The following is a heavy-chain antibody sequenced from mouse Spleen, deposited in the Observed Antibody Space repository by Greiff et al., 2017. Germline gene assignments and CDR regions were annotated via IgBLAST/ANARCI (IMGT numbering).Heavy chain of an antibody. CDR2: ISSGSSTI. Sequence: EVKLVESGGGLVQPGGSRKLSCAASGFTFSSFGMHWVRQAPEKGLEWVAYISSGSSTIYYADTVKGRFTISRDNAKNTLFLQMTSLRSEDTAMYYCARQGLREFDYWGQGTTLTVSS. V-gene: IGHV5-17*02. J-gene: IGHJ2*01. CDR1: GFTFSSFG. CDR3: ARQGLREFDY. D-gene: IGHD2-4*01.